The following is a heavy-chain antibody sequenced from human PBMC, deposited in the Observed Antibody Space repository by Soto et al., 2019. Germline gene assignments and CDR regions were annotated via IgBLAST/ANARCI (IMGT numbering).Heavy chain of an antibody. Sequence: EVQLLESGGGLVQPGGSLRLSCAASGFTFISDAMSWVRQAPGKGLEWVSAISGSGGSTYYADSVKGRFTISRDNSKNTLYLQMNSLRAEDTSVYYCAKDVAETEGCFDPWGQGTLVTVSS. CDR2: ISGSGGST. CDR3: AKDVAETEGCFDP. V-gene: IGHV3-23*01. D-gene: IGHD2-21*02. J-gene: IGHJ5*02. CDR1: GFTFISDA.